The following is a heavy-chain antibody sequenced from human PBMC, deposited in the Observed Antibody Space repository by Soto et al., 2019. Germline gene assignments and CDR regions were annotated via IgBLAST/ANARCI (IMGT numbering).Heavy chain of an antibody. V-gene: IGHV3-30-3*01. CDR1: GFTFSSFA. CDR2: IPYDGSDK. D-gene: IGHD2-2*01. J-gene: IGHJ4*02. Sequence: QVQLAESGGGVVQPARSLRLSCVASGFTFSSFAMHWVRQAPGKGLEWVAVIPYDGSDKYYADSVKGRFTISRDNSKNTLYLQMNSLRVEDTAVYYCARADCLTTACSIDYWGQGTLVTVSS. CDR3: ARADCLTTACSIDY.